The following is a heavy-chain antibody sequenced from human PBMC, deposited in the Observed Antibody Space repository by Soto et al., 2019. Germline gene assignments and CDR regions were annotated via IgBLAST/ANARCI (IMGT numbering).Heavy chain of an antibody. Sequence: EVQLLESGGGLVQPGGSLRLYCAASGFTFNNYAMTWVRQAPGKGLEWVSTISGSDDSTYYADSVKGRLTISRDNSKNALYLQMSSLRAEDTALYYCVKDWTGDTCPCMDVWGQGTTVTVSS. CDR1: GFTFNNYA. CDR3: VKDWTGDTCPCMDV. J-gene: IGHJ6*01. CDR2: ISGSDDST. D-gene: IGHD2-8*02. V-gene: IGHV3-23*01.